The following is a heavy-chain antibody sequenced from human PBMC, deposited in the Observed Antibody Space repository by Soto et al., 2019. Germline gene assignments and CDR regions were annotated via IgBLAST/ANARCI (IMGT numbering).Heavy chain of an antibody. CDR2: ISGSGGST. D-gene: IGHD2-15*01. V-gene: IGHV3-23*01. CDR1: GFTFSSYA. CDR3: AKDRYCSGGSCYSVDAFDI. J-gene: IGHJ3*02. Sequence: GSLRLSCAAAGFTFSSYAMRWVRQAPGKGLEWVSAISGSGGSTYYADSVKGRFTISRDNSKNTLYLQMNSLRAEDTAVYYCAKDRYCSGGSCYSVDAFDIWGQGTMVTVSS.